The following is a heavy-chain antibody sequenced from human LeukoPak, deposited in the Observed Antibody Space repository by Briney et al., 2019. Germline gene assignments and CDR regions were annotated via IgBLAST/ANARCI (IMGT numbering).Heavy chain of an antibody. CDR1: GFTFDDYG. V-gene: IGHV3-20*04. CDR2: INWNGGST. CDR3: ARAPYDSSGYYLGGFFDY. Sequence: GGSLRLSCAASGFTFDDYGMSWVRQAPGKGLEWVTGINWNGGSTGYADSVKGRFTISRDNAKNSLYLQMNSLRAEDTALYYCARAPYDSSGYYLGGFFDYWGQGTLVTVSS. J-gene: IGHJ4*02. D-gene: IGHD3-22*01.